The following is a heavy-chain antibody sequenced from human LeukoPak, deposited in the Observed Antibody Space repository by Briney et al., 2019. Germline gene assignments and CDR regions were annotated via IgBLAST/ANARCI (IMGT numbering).Heavy chain of an antibody. CDR3: ARDEDYYDSSDGDY. J-gene: IGHJ4*02. CDR2: INPNSGGT. CDR1: GYTFTGYY. Sequence: VASVKVSCKASGYTFTGYYMHLVRQAPGQGLEWMGRINPNSGGTNYAQKFQGRVTMTRDTSISTAYMELSRLRSDDTAVYYCARDEDYYDSSDGDYWGQGTLVTVSS. V-gene: IGHV1-2*06. D-gene: IGHD3-22*01.